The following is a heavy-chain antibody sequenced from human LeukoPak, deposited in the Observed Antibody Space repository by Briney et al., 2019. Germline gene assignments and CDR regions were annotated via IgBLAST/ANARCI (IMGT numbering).Heavy chain of an antibody. Sequence: GGSLRLSCAASGFTFSNYAMNWVRQAPGKGLEWVASINHNGNANYYVDSVKGRFTISRDNAKNSLYLQMSNLRAEDTAVYFCARGGGLDVWGQGATVTVSS. CDR2: INHNGNAN. V-gene: IGHV3-7*03. J-gene: IGHJ6*02. CDR3: ARGGGLDV. CDR1: GFTFSNYA. D-gene: IGHD3-16*01.